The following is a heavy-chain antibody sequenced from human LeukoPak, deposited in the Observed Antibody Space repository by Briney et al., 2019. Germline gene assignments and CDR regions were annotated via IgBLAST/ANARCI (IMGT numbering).Heavy chain of an antibody. CDR3: ARGKIGYYYGDYDGY. J-gene: IGHJ4*02. V-gene: IGHV3-48*02. CDR1: GFTFSSYD. D-gene: IGHD4-17*01. Sequence: GGSLRLSCTASGFTFSSYDMNWVRQAPGKGLEWVSYISTISSTKYYADSVKGRFTISRDNAKNSLYLQMNRLRDEDTGVYYCARGKIGYYYGDYDGYWGQGTLVTVSS. CDR2: ISTISSTK.